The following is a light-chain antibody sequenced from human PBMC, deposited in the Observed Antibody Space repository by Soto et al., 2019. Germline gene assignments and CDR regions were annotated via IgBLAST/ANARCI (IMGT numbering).Light chain of an antibody. V-gene: IGLV2-14*03. CDR1: SSDVGGYDY. J-gene: IGLJ1*01. Sequence: QSALTQPASVSGSPGQSITISCTRTSSDVGGYDYVSWYQQHPGKAPKLMIYDVSNRPSGVSNRFSGSKSGNTASLTISGLQAEDEADYYCSSSTSSSSLVFGTGTKLTVL. CDR2: DVS. CDR3: SSSTSSSSLV.